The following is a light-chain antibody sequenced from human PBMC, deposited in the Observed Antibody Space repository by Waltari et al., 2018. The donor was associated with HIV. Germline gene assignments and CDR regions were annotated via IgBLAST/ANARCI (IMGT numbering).Light chain of an antibody. V-gene: IGLV2-23*02. J-gene: IGLJ1*01. CDR2: EVS. Sequence: QSALTQPASVSGSPGQSITLSCTGTSSYVGSYNLVSWYQQHPGKAPKLMIYEVSKRPAGVSNRFSGYKSGNTASLTISGLQAEDEADYYCCSYAGSSTYVFGTGTKVTVL. CDR3: CSYAGSSTYV. CDR1: SSYVGSYNL.